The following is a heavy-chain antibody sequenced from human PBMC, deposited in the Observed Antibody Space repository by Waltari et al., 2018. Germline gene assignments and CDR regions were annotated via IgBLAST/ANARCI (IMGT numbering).Heavy chain of an antibody. CDR3: ARWDVWGYFFDY. V-gene: IGHV3-21*01. CDR1: GFTFGSYA. D-gene: IGHD7-27*01. J-gene: IGHJ4*02. Sequence: EVQLVESGGGLVKPGGSLRLSCAASGFTFGSYAMNWVRQAPGKGLEWVSSISTSSNYIYYADSVKGRFTISRDNAKSSLYLQMNSLRAEDTAVYYCARWDVWGYFFDYWGQGTLVTVSS. CDR2: ISTSSNYI.